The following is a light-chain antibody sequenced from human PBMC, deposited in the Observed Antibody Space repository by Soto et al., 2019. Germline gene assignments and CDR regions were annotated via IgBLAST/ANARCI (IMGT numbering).Light chain of an antibody. CDR2: NTN. Sequence: QAVVTQEPSFSVSPGGTVTLTCGLSSGSVSTNYYPSWYQQTPGQAPRTLIYNTNSRSSGVPDRFSASILGNKAALTITGAQADDESDYYCLLYMGNGISVFGGGTQLTVL. CDR3: LLYMGNGISV. J-gene: IGLJ2*01. V-gene: IGLV8-61*01. CDR1: SGSVSTNYY.